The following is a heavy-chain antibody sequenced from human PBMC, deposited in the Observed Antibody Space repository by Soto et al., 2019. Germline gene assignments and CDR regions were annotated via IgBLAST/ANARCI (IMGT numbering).Heavy chain of an antibody. CDR1: VFTFISYA. CDR3: AKANYLGKQWLAPFDY. J-gene: IGHJ4*02. D-gene: IGHD6-19*01. V-gene: IGHV3-23*01. Sequence: PGWSLRLSCASSVFTFISYAMSWVRQAPGKGLEWVSAISGSGGSTYYADSVKGRFTISRDNSKNTLYLQMNSLRAEDTAVYYCAKANYLGKQWLAPFDYWGQGTLVTVSS. CDR2: ISGSGGST.